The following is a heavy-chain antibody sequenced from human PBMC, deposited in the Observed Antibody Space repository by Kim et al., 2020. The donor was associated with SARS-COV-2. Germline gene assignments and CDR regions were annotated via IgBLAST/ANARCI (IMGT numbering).Heavy chain of an antibody. Sequence: SETLSLTCAVYGGSFSGYYWSWICLPPGKGLGWIGEINHSGSTNYNPSPKSRVTITVDTSKNQFSLSLSSVTAADTAVYECGCRFRSYDYVWGSYVYWFDPWGQRTLVTVSS. CDR2: INHSGST. D-gene: IGHD3-16*01. CDR1: GGSFSGYY. J-gene: IGHJ5*02. V-gene: IGHV4-34*07. CDR3: GCRFRSYDYVWGSYVYWFDP.